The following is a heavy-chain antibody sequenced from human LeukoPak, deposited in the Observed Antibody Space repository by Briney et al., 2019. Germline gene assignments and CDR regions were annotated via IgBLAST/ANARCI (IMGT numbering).Heavy chain of an antibody. CDR2: ISGSGGST. CDR3: ARDPYSGSYGHLYYYYMDV. V-gene: IGHV3-23*01. D-gene: IGHD1-26*01. CDR1: GDSISSYY. J-gene: IGHJ6*03. Sequence: PSETLSLTCTVSGDSISSYYWSWVRQAPGKGLEWVSAISGSGGSTYYADSVKGRFTISRDNSKNTLYLQMNSLTDEDTAVYYCARDPYSGSYGHLYYYYMDVWGKGTTVTISS.